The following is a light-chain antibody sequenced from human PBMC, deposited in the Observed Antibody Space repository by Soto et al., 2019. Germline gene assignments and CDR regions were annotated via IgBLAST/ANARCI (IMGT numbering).Light chain of an antibody. V-gene: IGLV2-14*01. J-gene: IGLJ1*01. CDR1: SSDVGGYNY. CDR2: EVT. CDR3: ASITRNTTSV. Sequence: QYVVTQAASVSGSPGQSITISCTGSSSDVGGYNYVSWYQHHPGKAPKLMIYEVTNRPSGVSHRFSGSKSGNTASLTISGLQTEDEADYYCASITRNTTSVFGTGTKVTVL.